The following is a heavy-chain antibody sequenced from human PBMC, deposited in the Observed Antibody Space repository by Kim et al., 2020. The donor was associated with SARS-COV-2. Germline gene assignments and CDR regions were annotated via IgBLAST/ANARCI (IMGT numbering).Heavy chain of an antibody. V-gene: IGHV4-30-2*01. J-gene: IGHJ4*02. CDR2: T. CDR3: TRGPYSDYFDY. Sequence: TYPYPSTQSRATISVDRSKNQFSLTLTSVTAADTAVYYCTRGPYSDYFDYWGQGTLVTVSS. D-gene: IGHD4-4*01.